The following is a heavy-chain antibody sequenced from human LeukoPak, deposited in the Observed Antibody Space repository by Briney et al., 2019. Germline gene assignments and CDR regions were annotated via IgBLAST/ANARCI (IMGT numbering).Heavy chain of an antibody. CDR2: INPSGGST. CDR1: GYTFTSYY. D-gene: IGHD3-3*01. J-gene: IGHJ3*02. V-gene: IGHV1-46*01. Sequence: ASVKVSCKASGYTFTSYYMHWVRQAPGQGLEWMGIINPSGGSTSYAQKFQGRVTMTRDTSTSTVYMELSSLRSEDTAVYYCARDLYRVDFGVVMGAFDIWGQGTMVTVSS. CDR3: ARDLYRVDFGVVMGAFDI.